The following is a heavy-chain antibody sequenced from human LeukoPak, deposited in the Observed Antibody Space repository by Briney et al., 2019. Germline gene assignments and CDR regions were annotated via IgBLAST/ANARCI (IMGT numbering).Heavy chain of an antibody. CDR2: IYYSGST. CDR1: GGSISSYY. Sequence: PSENLSLTCTVSGGSISSYYWSWIRQPPGKGLEWIGYIYYSGSTNYNPSLKSRVTISVDTSKNQFSPKLSSVTAADTAVYYCARHDYYGSGSYYWGQGTLVTVSS. V-gene: IGHV4-59*08. D-gene: IGHD3-10*01. CDR3: ARHDYYGSGSYY. J-gene: IGHJ4*02.